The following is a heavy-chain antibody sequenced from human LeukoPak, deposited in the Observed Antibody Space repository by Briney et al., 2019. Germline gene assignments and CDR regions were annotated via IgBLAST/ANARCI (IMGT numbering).Heavy chain of an antibody. CDR1: GYTLTELS. D-gene: IGHD4-17*01. V-gene: IGHV1-24*01. CDR2: FDPEDGET. J-gene: IGHJ6*02. CDR3: ATERLDYGDYVLYYGMDV. Sequence: ASVKVPCKVSGYTLTELSMHWVRQAPGKGLEWMGGFDPEDGETIYAQKFQGRVTMTEDTSTDTAYMELSSLRSEDTAVYYCATERLDYGDYVLYYGMDVWGQGTTVTVSS.